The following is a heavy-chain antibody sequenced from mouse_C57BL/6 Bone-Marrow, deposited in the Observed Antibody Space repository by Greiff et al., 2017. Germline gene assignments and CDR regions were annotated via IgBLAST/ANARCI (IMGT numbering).Heavy chain of an antibody. V-gene: IGHV5-4*01. CDR2: ISAGGSYT. J-gene: IGHJ2*01. CDR3: AGVGDY. CDR1: GFTFSSYA. Sequence: EVQRVEPGGGLVKPGGSLKLSCAASGFTFSSYAMSWVRQTPEKRLEWVATISAGGSYTYYPDNVKGRFTISRDNARNNLYLQMSHLKSEDTAMYYCAGVGDYWGQGTTLTVSS.